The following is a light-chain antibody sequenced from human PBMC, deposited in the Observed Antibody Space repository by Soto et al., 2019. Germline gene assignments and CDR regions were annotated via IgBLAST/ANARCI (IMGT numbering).Light chain of an antibody. Sequence: QAVVTQPPSASGTPGQRVTISCSGSSSNIGSDYVYWYQQLPGTAPKLLIYRNNQRPSGVPDRFSGSKSGTSASLAISGLRSEDEADYYCATWVNSLSGPVFGGGTQLTVL. CDR1: SSNIGSDY. CDR2: RNN. J-gene: IGLJ2*01. V-gene: IGLV1-47*01. CDR3: ATWVNSLSGPV.